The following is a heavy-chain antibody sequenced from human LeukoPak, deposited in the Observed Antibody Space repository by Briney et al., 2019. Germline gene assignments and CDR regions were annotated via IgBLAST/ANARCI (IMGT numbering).Heavy chain of an antibody. J-gene: IGHJ3*02. CDR1: GFTFSSYW. CDR2: IKQDGSEK. CDR3: ARVAAAGTLDI. V-gene: IGHV3-7*01. Sequence: PGGSLRLSCAASGFTFSSYWMSWVRQAPGKGLEWVANIKQDGSEKYYVDSVKGRFTISRDNAKSSLYLQMNSLRAEDTAVYYCARVAAAGTLDIWGQGTMVTVSS. D-gene: IGHD6-13*01.